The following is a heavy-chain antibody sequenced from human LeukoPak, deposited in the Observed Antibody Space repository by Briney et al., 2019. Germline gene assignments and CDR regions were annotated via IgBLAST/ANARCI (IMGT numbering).Heavy chain of an antibody. CDR1: GGSLSPYY. V-gene: IGHV4-59*01. CDR2: IHYSGST. CDR3: AREGRGYSYAFDP. J-gene: IGHJ5*02. Sequence: PSETLSLTCTVSGGSLSPYYWGWIRQPPGKGLEWIAFIHYSGSTNYNLSLRTRVTISVDTSKNQFSLKLSSVTAADTAVYYCAREGRGYSYAFDPWGQGTLVTVSS. D-gene: IGHD5-18*01.